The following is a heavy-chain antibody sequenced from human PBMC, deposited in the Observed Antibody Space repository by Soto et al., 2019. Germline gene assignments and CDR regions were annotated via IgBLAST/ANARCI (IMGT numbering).Heavy chain of an antibody. CDR3: AKSGITMIVVVTHFDY. Sequence: QVQLVESGGGVVQPGRSLRLSCAASGFTFSSYGMHWVRQAPGKGLEWVAVISYDGSNKYYADSVKGRFTISRDNSKNTLYLQMNSLRAEDTALYYCAKSGITMIVVVTHFDYWGQGTLVTVSS. J-gene: IGHJ4*02. CDR1: GFTFSSYG. CDR2: ISYDGSNK. V-gene: IGHV3-30*18. D-gene: IGHD3-22*01.